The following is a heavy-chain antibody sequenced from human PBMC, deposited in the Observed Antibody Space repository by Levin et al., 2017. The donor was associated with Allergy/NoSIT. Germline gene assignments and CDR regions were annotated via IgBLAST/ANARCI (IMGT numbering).Heavy chain of an antibody. CDR1: GGSISSGGYS. Sequence: ASETLSLTCAVSGGSISSGGYSWSWIRQPPGKGLEWIGNIYLSGSTNDNPSIKSRVTMSVDRSKNQFSLKLSYVTAADTAVYYCARVAGYSYGYYFDYWGPGTLVTVSS. CDR2: IYLSGST. J-gene: IGHJ4*02. V-gene: IGHV4-30-2*01. D-gene: IGHD5-18*01. CDR3: ARVAGYSYGYYFDY.